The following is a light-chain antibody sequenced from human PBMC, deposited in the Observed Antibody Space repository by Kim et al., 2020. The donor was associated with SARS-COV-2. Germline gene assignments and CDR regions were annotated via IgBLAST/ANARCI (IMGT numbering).Light chain of an antibody. V-gene: IGKV1-39*01. CDR3: QQSFTAPYT. CDR1: QTVDSY. J-gene: IGKJ2*01. Sequence: SASVGDRVRITCRASQTVDSYLNWYQQKPGKAPSLLIYLASYLESGVPSRFTGSGSGTDFTLTISSLQPDDVATYYCQQSFTAPYTFGRGTKLEI. CDR2: LAS.